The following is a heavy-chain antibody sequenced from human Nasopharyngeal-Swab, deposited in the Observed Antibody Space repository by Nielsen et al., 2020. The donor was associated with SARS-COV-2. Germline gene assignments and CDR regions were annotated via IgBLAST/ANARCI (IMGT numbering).Heavy chain of an antibody. CDR3: ARVVPARVTFDY. V-gene: IGHV4-39*07. J-gene: IGHJ4*02. CDR2: LYYTGDT. Sequence: SETLSLTCSVSGDSISSSGYYWGWVRQPRGKGLEWIGRLYYTGDTYYNPSLRGRVTLSVDTSKNQVSLKLSSVTAADTAIYYCARVVPARVTFDYWGQGLLVTVSS. D-gene: IGHD5-18*01. CDR1: GDSISSSGYY.